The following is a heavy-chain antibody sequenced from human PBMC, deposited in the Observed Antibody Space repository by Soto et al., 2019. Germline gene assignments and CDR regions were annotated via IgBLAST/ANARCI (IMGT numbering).Heavy chain of an antibody. CDR2: INHSGST. CDR1: GWSFSVYY. CDR3: ARVNSYGYYFDY. Sequence: SETLSLTCAVYGWSFSVYYWSWIRQPPGKGLEWIGEINHSGSTNYNPSLKSRVTISVDTSKNQFSLELSSVTAADTAVYYCARVNSYGYYFDYWGQGTLVTVSS. D-gene: IGHD5-18*01. J-gene: IGHJ4*02. V-gene: IGHV4-34*01.